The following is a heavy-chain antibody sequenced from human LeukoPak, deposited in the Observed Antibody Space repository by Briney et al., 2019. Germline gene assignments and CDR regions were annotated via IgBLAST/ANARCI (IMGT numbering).Heavy chain of an antibody. CDR3: AKDGTVTNNPSDWFDP. D-gene: IGHD4-17*01. Sequence: GGSLRLSCAASGFTFSSYAMSWVRQAPGKGLEWVSAISGSGGSTYYADSVKGRFTISRDNPKNTLYLQMNSLRAEDTAVYYCAKDGTVTNNPSDWFDPWGQGTLVTVSS. CDR2: ISGSGGST. V-gene: IGHV3-23*01. J-gene: IGHJ5*02. CDR1: GFTFSSYA.